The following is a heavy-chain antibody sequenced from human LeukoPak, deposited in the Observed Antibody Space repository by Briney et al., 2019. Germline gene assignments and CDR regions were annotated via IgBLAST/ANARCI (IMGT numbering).Heavy chain of an antibody. D-gene: IGHD3-10*01. J-gene: IGHJ4*02. Sequence: PGGSLRLSCAASGFTFSSYAMHWVRQAPGKGLEWVSYISSSGSTIYYADSVKGRFTISRDNAKNSLYLQMNSLRAEDTAVYYCARPPDPTNYYGSGYYFDYWGQGTLVTVSS. CDR1: GFTFSSYA. CDR3: ARPPDPTNYYGSGYYFDY. CDR2: ISSSGSTI. V-gene: IGHV3-48*03.